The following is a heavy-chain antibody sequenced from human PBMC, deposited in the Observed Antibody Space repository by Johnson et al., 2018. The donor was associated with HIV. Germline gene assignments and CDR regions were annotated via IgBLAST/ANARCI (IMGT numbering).Heavy chain of an antibody. CDR2: ISYDGSTK. D-gene: IGHD6-13*01. Sequence: QVQLVESGGGVVQPGRSLRLSCAASGFSFSSYGMHWVRQAPGKGLEWVAFISYDGSTKYYADSVKGRFTISRDNSKTTLYLQMNSLRAEDTAVYFCARLYASSWIEAFDIWGQGTTVTVSS. CDR1: GFSFSSYG. CDR3: ARLYASSWIEAFDI. J-gene: IGHJ3*02. V-gene: IGHV3-30*03.